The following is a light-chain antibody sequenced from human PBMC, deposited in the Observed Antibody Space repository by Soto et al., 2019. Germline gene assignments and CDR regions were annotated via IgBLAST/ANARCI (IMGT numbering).Light chain of an antibody. J-gene: IGKJ4*01. V-gene: IGKV1-39*01. CDR2: AAS. Sequence: DIQMTQSPSSLSASVGDRVTITCRASQSVSNYLNWYQQKPGKAPKLLIYAASSLQSGVSSRFSGGVSGTDFTLTISSLQPEDFTIYSWQKRYSPPLTFGVGTKPEIK. CDR1: QSVSNY. CDR3: QKRYSPPLT.